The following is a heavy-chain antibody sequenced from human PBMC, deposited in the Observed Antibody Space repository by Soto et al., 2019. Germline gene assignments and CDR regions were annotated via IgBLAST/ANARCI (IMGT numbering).Heavy chain of an antibody. CDR2: INAGNGNT. CDR1: GYTFTSYA. CDR3: ARTIVVVTALDY. V-gene: IGHV1-3*05. Sequence: QVQLVQSGAEEKKPGASVKVSCKASGYTFTSYAMHWVRQAPGQRLEWMGWINAGNGNTKYSQKFQGRVTITRDTSASTAYIELSTLRSEDTAVYFCARTIVVVTALDYLGPGTLVTVSS. J-gene: IGHJ4*02. D-gene: IGHD2-21*02.